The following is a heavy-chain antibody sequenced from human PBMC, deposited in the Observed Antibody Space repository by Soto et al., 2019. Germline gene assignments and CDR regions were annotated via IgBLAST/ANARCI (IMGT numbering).Heavy chain of an antibody. V-gene: IGHV4-59*08. CDR2: IYYSGST. Sequence: SDTLSLTCTVSGGSISSYYWSWIRQPPGKGLEWIGYIYYSGSTNYNPSLKSRVTISVDTSKNQFSLKLSSVTAADTAVYYCARLYCSGGSCTQNWFDPWGQGTLVNVSS. CDR3: ARLYCSGGSCTQNWFDP. J-gene: IGHJ5*02. CDR1: GGSISSYY. D-gene: IGHD2-15*01.